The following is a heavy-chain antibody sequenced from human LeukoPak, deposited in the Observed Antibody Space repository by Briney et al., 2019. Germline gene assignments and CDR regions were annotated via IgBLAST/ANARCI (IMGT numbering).Heavy chain of an antibody. J-gene: IGHJ3*02. V-gene: IGHV3-21*01. CDR1: GFTFSIYN. CDR2: SSSRVGHV. CDR3: ARSDAFDI. Sequence: GGSLRLSCEASGFTFSIYNMNWVRQAPGKGLEWVSSSSSRVGHVFYADSVKGRFTISRDNARNSLFLQMNSLRAEDTAVYYCARSDAFDIWGQGTLVTVSS.